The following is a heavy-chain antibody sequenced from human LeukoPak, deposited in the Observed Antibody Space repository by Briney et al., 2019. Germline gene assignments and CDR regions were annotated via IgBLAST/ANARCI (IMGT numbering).Heavy chain of an antibody. CDR3: ARGQSYLEWFNIYWFDP. J-gene: IGHJ5*02. Sequence: SETLSLTCAVYGGSFSGYYWSWIRQPPGKGLEWIGHIYTSGSTNYNSSLKSRVTISLDTSKNQFSLKLSSVAAADTAVYYCARGQSYLEWFNIYWFDPWGRGTLVTVSS. D-gene: IGHD3-3*01. CDR1: GGSFSGYY. CDR2: IYTSGST. V-gene: IGHV4-4*08.